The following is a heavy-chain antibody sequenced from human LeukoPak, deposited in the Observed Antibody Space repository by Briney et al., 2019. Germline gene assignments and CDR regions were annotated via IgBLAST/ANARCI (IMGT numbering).Heavy chain of an antibody. Sequence: AESLTLSCAVSGFTFSSYVMHWVRQAPGKGREWVAFISYDGCNKYYADSVKGRFTISRDNSKTTLYLQLNSLRGEDTAVYYSAKGVDTGMVVMYYFDYWGQGTLVTVSS. CDR2: ISYDGCNK. J-gene: IGHJ4*02. V-gene: IGHV3-30*18. CDR1: GFTFSSYV. D-gene: IGHD5-18*01. CDR3: AKGVDTGMVVMYYFDY.